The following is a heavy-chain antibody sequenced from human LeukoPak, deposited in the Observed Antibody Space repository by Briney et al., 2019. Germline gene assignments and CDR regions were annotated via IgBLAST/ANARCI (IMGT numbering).Heavy chain of an antibody. CDR2: IWYDGSNK. CDR1: GFTFSSYG. V-gene: IGHV3-33*01. D-gene: IGHD5-24*01. CDR3: ARDSGYGYNTFPTADY. J-gene: IGHJ4*02. Sequence: GRSLRLSCLSSGFTFSSYGMHWVRQAPGKGLEWVAFIWYDGSNKYYADSVKGRFTISRDNSENTLYLQMSSLRAEDTALYYCARDSGYGYNTFPTADYWGQGILVIVSS.